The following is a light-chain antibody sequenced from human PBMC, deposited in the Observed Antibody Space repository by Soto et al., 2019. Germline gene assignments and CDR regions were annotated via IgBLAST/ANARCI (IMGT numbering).Light chain of an antibody. J-gene: IGLJ2*01. V-gene: IGLV2-8*01. Sequence: QSALNQPPSASGSPGQSVTISCTGTSSDVGGYNYVSWYQQHPGKAPNFMIYEVSKRPSGVPDRFSGSKSGNTASLTVSGLQAEDEADYYCSSYAGSNNLVFGGGTKSPS. CDR2: EVS. CDR3: SSYAGSNNLV. CDR1: SSDVGGYNY.